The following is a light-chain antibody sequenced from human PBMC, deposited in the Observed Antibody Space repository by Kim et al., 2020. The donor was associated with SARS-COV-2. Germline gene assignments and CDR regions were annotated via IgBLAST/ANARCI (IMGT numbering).Light chain of an antibody. CDR1: QSIYRTY. J-gene: IGKJ1*01. Sequence: ESATHSCRASQSIYRTYLAWYQQTPGQPPRLLIYGAFSRATGIPDRFSGSGSGTDFTLTISRLEPEDFAVYYCQQYDSSPPTFGQGTKVDIK. CDR3: QQYDSSPPT. CDR2: GAF. V-gene: IGKV3-20*01.